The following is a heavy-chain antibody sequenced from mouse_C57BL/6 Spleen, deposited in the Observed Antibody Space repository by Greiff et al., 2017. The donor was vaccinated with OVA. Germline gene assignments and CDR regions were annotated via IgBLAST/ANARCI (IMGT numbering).Heavy chain of an antibody. J-gene: IGHJ1*03. CDR3: ARPRWGYVDV. CDR2: ISSGSSTI. Sequence: EVHLVESGGGLVKPGGSLKLSCAASGFTFSDYGMHWVRQAPEKGLEWVAYISSGSSTIYYADTVKGRFTISRDNAKNTLFLQMTSLRSEDTAMYYCARPRWGYVDVWGTGTTVTVSS. V-gene: IGHV5-17*01. CDR1: GFTFSDYG. D-gene: IGHD1-1*02.